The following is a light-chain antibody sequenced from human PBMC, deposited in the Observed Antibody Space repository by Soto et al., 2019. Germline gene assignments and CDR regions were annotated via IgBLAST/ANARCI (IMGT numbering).Light chain of an antibody. CDR2: DAS. V-gene: IGKV3-11*01. Sequence: EIVLTQSPATLSLSPGERATLSCRASQSVSNYLAWYQQKPGQAPRLLIYDASNRATGIPARFSGSGSGTDCTLTISSLEPEDFAVYYCQQRRNLPRLTFGGGTKVEIK. CDR3: QQRRNLPRLT. J-gene: IGKJ4*01. CDR1: QSVSNY.